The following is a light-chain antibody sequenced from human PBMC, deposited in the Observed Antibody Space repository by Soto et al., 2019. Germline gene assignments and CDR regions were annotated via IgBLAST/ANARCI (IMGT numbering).Light chain of an antibody. J-gene: IGKJ4*01. Sequence: IHMTQSTSSLSASIGYRVTIICRASQSISRYSNWYQQKKGKAPKLLIYAASTLQSGVPSRFSGSGYGTDVNLTISSLQTEDFATYYCQQSYSIPLTFGGGTKVDIK. V-gene: IGKV1-39*01. CDR3: QQSYSIPLT. CDR2: AAS. CDR1: QSISRY.